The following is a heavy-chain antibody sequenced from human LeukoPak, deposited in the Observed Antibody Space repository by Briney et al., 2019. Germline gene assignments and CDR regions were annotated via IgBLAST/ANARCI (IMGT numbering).Heavy chain of an antibody. CDR2: INHSGST. Sequence: SETLSLTCAVYIGSFSDFHWSWIRQPPGKGLEWIAEINHSGSTNYNPSLKSRVTISVDTSKNQFSLKLSSVTAAGTAMYYCARVRKSFSGRFFSYAYYYYMDVWGKGTTVTVSS. CDR3: ARVRKSFSGRFFSYAYYYYMDV. D-gene: IGHD1-26*01. J-gene: IGHJ6*03. CDR1: IGSFSDFH. V-gene: IGHV4-34*01.